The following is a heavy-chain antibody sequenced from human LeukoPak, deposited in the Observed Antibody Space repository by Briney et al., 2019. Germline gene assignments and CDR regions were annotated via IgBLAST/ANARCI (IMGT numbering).Heavy chain of an antibody. CDR2: IYYSGST. D-gene: IGHD6-13*01. V-gene: IGHV4-31*03. CDR1: GGSISSGGYY. CDR3: ARSSSSWYSPIDY. J-gene: IGHJ4*02. Sequence: PSQTLSLTRTVSGGSISSGGYYWSWIRQHPGKGLEWIGYIYYSGSTYYNPSLKSRVTISVDTSKNQFSLKLSSVTAADTAVYYCARSSSSWYSPIDYWGQGTLVTVSS.